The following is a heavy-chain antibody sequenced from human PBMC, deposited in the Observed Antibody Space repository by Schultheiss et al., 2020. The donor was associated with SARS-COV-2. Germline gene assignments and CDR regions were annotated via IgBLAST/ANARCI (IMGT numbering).Heavy chain of an antibody. CDR3: ARASDSTGYYSNLDT. D-gene: IGHD3-22*01. Sequence: GSLRLSCAASGFTFSSNGMHWVRQAHYVDSVKGRFTISRDNSENTLYLQMNSLIPEDTAIYYCARASDSTGYYSNLDTWGRGTLVTVSS. V-gene: IGHV3-30*02. CDR1: GFTFSSNG. J-gene: IGHJ5*02.